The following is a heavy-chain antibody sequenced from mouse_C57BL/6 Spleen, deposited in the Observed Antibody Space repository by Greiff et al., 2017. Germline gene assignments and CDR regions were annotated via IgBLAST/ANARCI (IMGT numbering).Heavy chain of an antibody. CDR2: IYPGIGNT. J-gene: IGHJ2*01. Sequence: QVQLKESGPELVKPGASVKISCKASGYSFTSYDIHWVKQRPGQGLEWIGWIYPGIGNTKYNEKFKGKATLTSDTSSSTAYMQLSSLTSEDAAVYYCGRGHSCSPCDVWGQGTTLTVSS. D-gene: IGHD3-1*01. V-gene: IGHV1-66*01. CDR3: GRGHSCSPCDV. CDR1: GYSFTSYD.